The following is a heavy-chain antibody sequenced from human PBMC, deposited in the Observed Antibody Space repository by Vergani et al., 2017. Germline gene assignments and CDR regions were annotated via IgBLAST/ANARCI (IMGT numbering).Heavy chain of an antibody. CDR1: GGSISSYY. Sequence: QVQLQESGPGLVKPSETLSLTCTVSGGSISSYYWSWIRQPPGKGLEWIGYIYYSGSTYYNPSLKSRVTISVDTSKNQFSLKLSSVTAADTAVYYCAVGYGYKNDYWGQGTLVTVSS. J-gene: IGHJ4*02. D-gene: IGHD5-18*01. CDR3: AVGYGYKNDY. CDR2: IYYSGST. V-gene: IGHV4-59*12.